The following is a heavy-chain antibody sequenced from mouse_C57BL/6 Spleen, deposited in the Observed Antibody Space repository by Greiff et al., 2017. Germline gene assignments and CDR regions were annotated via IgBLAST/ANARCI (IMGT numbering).Heavy chain of an antibody. D-gene: IGHD1-1*01. CDR2: IDPSDSYT. CDR3: ARSPNYYGSSLYYFDD. Sequence: VQLQQPGAELVMPGASVKLSCKASGYTFTSYWMHWVKQRPGQGLEWIGEIDPSDSYTNYNQKFQGKSTLTVDKSSSTAYMQLSSLTSEDSAVYYCARSPNYYGSSLYYFDDWGQGTTLTVSS. J-gene: IGHJ2*01. CDR1: GYTFTSYW. V-gene: IGHV1-69*01.